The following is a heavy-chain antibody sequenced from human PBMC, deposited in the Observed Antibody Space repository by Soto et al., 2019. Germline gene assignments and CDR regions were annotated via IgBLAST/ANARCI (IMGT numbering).Heavy chain of an antibody. CDR2: INPSGGST. D-gene: IGHD3-22*01. CDR1: GYTFTSYY. V-gene: IGHV1-46*01. CDR3: ARTVSSSSLGYYYGMDV. J-gene: IGHJ6*02. Sequence: ASVKVSCKGSGYTFTSYYMHWGRQAPGQGLEWMGIINPSGGSTSYAQKFQGRVTMTRDTSTSTVYMELSSLRSEDTAVYYCARTVSSSSLGYYYGMDVWGQGTTVTVSS.